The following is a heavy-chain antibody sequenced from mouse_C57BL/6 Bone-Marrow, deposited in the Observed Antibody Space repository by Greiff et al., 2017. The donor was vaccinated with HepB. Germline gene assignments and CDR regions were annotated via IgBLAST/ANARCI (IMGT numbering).Heavy chain of an antibody. CDR3: ARVYWGSAWFSL. D-gene: IGHD1-1*01. J-gene: IGHJ3*01. CDR1: GYTFTDYY. V-gene: IGHV1-76*01. Sequence: QVQLQQSGAELVRPGASVKLSCKASGYTFTDYYINWVKQRPGQGLEWIARIYPGSGNTYYNEKFKGKATVTAEKSSSTPYMQLSSLTSGDSAVYLCARVYWGSAWFSLWGRGSLVTVSA. CDR2: IYPGSGNT.